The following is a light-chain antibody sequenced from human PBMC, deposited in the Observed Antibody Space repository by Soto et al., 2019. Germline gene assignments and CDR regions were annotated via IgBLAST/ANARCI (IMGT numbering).Light chain of an antibody. V-gene: IGLV2-14*03. Sequence: QSVLTQPASVSGSPGQSITISCTGTSSDVGGYIYVSWYQQHPGKAPKLMIHDVSNRPSGVSNRFSGSKSGNTASLTISGLQAEDEADYYCSSYTSSSTPYVFGTGTKLTVL. CDR1: SSDVGGYIY. J-gene: IGLJ1*01. CDR3: SSYTSSSTPYV. CDR2: DVS.